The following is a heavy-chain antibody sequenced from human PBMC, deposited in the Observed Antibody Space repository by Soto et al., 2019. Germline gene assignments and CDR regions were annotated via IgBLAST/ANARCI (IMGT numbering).Heavy chain of an antibody. J-gene: IGHJ5*02. Sequence: QVQLEQSGSEVKKSGSSVKVSCKASGYSFSSHAITWVRQAPGQGLEWMGGIIPVFGTPSYAQKFQGRVTISADKSTNTSELELRSPRSEDTAVYYCARGGAVSTSWYWGDGLDAWGQGTQVTVSS. CDR3: ARGGAVSTSWYWGDGLDA. V-gene: IGHV1-69*06. CDR1: GYSFSSHA. D-gene: IGHD6-13*01. CDR2: IIPVFGTP.